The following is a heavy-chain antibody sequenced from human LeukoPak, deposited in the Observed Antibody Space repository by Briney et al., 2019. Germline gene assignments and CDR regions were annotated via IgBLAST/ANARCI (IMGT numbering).Heavy chain of an antibody. D-gene: IGHD4-17*01. J-gene: IGHJ2*01. CDR3: ARGILTDYYFDL. Sequence: SETLSLTCAVYGGSFSGYYWSWIRQSPGKGLEWIGEMHYSGGTSYNPSLKSRVTLSLDTSKNQFSLKLSSVTAADTAVYYCARGILTDYYFDLWGRGTLATVSS. CDR2: MHYSGGT. CDR1: GGSFSGYY. V-gene: IGHV4-34*01.